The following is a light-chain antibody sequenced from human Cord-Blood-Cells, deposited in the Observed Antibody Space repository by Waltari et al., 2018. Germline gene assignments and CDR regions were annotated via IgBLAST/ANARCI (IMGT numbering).Light chain of an antibody. CDR1: NIGSKS. V-gene: IGLV3-21*04. CDR3: QVWDSSSVQVV. CDR2: YDS. Sequence: SYVLTQPPSVSVAPGKTARITCGGNNIGSKSVHWYQQKPGQAPVLVIYYDSVRPSAIPASFSCSNSVNTPPLTISRVDAGDEADHCFQVWDSSSVQVVCGGGTKLTVL. J-gene: IGLJ2*01.